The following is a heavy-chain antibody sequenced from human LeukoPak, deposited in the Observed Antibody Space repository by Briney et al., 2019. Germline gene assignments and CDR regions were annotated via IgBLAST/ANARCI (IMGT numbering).Heavy chain of an antibody. CDR3: ARDRMLVVQRPTVVPMDV. V-gene: IGHV1-18*01. Sequence: ASVKVSCKASGYTFTSYGISWVRQAPGQGLEWMGWISAYNGNTNYAQKLQGRVTMTTDTSMSTAYMELRSLRSDDTAVYYCARDRMLVVQRPTVVPMDVWGQGTTVTVSS. D-gene: IGHD1-1*01. CDR1: GYTFTSYG. CDR2: ISAYNGNT. J-gene: IGHJ6*02.